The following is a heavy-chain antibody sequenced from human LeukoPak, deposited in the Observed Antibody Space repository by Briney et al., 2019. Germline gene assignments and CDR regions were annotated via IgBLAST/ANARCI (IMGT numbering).Heavy chain of an antibody. J-gene: IGHJ3*02. CDR1: GGTFSSYT. D-gene: IGHD2-2*01. Sequence: SVKVSCKASGGTFSSYTISWVRQAPGQGLEWMGRIIPILGIANYAQKFQGRVTITGDKSTSTAYSELSSLRSEDTAVYYCAREKGYCSSTSCFDAFDIWGQGTMVTVSS. V-gene: IGHV1-69*04. CDR3: AREKGYCSSTSCFDAFDI. CDR2: IIPILGIA.